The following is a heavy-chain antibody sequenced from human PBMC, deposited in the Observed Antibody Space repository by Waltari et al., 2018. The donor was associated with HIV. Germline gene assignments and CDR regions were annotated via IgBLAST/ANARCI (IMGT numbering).Heavy chain of an antibody. Sequence: EVQLMESGGGLVLSGGSLRLGCSASGFTFTNYWMSWVRQTPGKGLEWGAYIKDDGSEKYYMGSVKGRFTISRDNAKNSMFLQMNSLRAEDTAVYYCARIGTFPHNYAIDFWGQGTTVTVSS. V-gene: IGHV3-7*01. CDR3: ARIGTFPHNYAIDF. CDR1: GFTFTNYW. J-gene: IGHJ6*02. CDR2: IKDDGSEK. D-gene: IGHD1-26*01.